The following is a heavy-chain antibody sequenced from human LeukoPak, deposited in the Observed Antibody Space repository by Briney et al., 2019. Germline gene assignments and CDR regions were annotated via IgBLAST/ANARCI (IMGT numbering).Heavy chain of an antibody. V-gene: IGHV3-23*01. J-gene: IGHJ6*02. Sequence: GGSLRLSCAASGFTFSTYSMNWVRQAPGKGLEWLSVISGSAGDTYYADSVKGRFTISRDNSKNTLYLQMNSLRAEDTAVYYCAKRGSLYGMDVWGQGTTVTVSS. CDR1: GFTFSTYS. CDR3: AKRGSLYGMDV. D-gene: IGHD3-16*01. CDR2: ISGSAGDT.